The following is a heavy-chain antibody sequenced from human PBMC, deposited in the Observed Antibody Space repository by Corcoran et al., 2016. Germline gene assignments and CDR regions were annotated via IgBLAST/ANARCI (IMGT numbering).Heavy chain of an antibody. D-gene: IGHD6-6*01. CDR1: GFTFSSYG. CDR2: IWYDGSNK. V-gene: IGHV3-33*06. Sequence: QLQLVESGGGVVQPGRSLRLSCAASGFTFSSYGMNWVRQAPGKGLEWVAIIWYDGSNKYYADSVKGRFTISRDNSKNTVYLQMNSLRAEDTAIYYCANKAIAARPPMGWGQGTLVTVSS. J-gene: IGHJ4*02. CDR3: ANKAIAARPPMG.